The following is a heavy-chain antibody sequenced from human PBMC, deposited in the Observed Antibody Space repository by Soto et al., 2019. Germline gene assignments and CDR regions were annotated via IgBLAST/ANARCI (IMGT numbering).Heavy chain of an antibody. J-gene: IGHJ4*02. CDR2: IYYSGST. CDR3: ARGYYDSSGPFDY. Sequence: SETLSLTCTVSGGSISSYYWSWIRQPPGKGLEWIGYIYYSGSTNYNPSLKSRVTISVDTSKNQFSLKLSSVTAADTAVYYCARGYYDSSGPFDYWGQGTLVTVSS. CDR1: GGSISSYY. V-gene: IGHV4-59*01. D-gene: IGHD3-22*01.